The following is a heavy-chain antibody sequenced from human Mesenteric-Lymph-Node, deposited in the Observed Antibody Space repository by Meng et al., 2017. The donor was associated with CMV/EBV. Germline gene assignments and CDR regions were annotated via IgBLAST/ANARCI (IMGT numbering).Heavy chain of an antibody. Sequence: CKASGYTFTGHYMHWVRQAPGQGLEWMGRINPNNGGTNYAQKFQDRVTMTRDTSISTAYMELSRLRSDDTAVYYCARERQVHSGYVDYWGQGTLVTVSS. CDR3: ARERQVHSGYVDY. V-gene: IGHV1-2*06. CDR1: GYTFTGHY. J-gene: IGHJ4*02. CDR2: INPNNGGT. D-gene: IGHD2-15*01.